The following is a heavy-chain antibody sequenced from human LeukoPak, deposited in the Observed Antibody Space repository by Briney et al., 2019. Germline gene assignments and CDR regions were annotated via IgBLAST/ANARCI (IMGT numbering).Heavy chain of an antibody. CDR1: GFTFSSYG. V-gene: IGHV3-30*18. CDR3: AKDPFYEGTAYPEYFQH. J-gene: IGHJ1*01. Sequence: GGSLRLSCAASGFTFSSYGMHWVRQAPGKGLEWVAVISYDGSNKYYADSVKGRFTISRDNSKNTLYLQMNSLRAEDTAVYYCAKDPFYEGTAYPEYFQHWGQGTLVTVSS. CDR2: ISYDGSNK. D-gene: IGHD2-21*02.